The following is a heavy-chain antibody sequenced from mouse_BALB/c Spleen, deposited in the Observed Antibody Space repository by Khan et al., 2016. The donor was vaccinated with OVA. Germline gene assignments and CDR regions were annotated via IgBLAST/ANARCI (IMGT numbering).Heavy chain of an antibody. Sequence: VQLQESGPGLVKPSQSLSLTCTVTGYSITSGYGWNWIRQFPGNKLEWMGYISYSGSINYNPSLKSRISITRDTSKNQFFLQLNSVTTEDTATYYCARTARIKYWGQGTTLTVSS. D-gene: IGHD1-2*01. CDR3: ARTARIKY. CDR2: ISYSGSI. V-gene: IGHV3-2*02. J-gene: IGHJ2*01. CDR1: GYSITSGYG.